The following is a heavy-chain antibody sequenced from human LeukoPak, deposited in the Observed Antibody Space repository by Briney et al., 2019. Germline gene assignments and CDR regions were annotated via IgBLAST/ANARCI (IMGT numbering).Heavy chain of an antibody. J-gene: IGHJ3*02. CDR2: IIPIFGTS. D-gene: IGHD6-6*01. CDR1: GGTFSGYG. CDR3: ARIAGSVAFDI. Sequence: ASVKVSCKASGGTFSGYGFSWVRQAPGQGLEWMGRIIPIFGTSNYAQKFQGRVTITTDESKSTAYMELSSLRSEDTAVYYCARIAGSVAFDIWGQGTMVTVSS. V-gene: IGHV1-69*05.